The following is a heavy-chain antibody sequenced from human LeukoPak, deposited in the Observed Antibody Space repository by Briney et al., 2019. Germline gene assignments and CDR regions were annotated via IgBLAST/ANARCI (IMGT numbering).Heavy chain of an antibody. CDR2: IYYSGST. D-gene: IGHD6-13*01. Sequence: KPSETLSLTCTVSGGSISSSSYYWGWNRQPPGKGLEWIGSIYYSGSTYYNPSLKSRVTISVDTSKNQFSLKLSSVTAADTAVYYCARHSGLLGQLVLGFDYWGQGTLATVSS. CDR1: GGSISSSSYY. V-gene: IGHV4-39*01. J-gene: IGHJ4*02. CDR3: ARHSGLLGQLVLGFDY.